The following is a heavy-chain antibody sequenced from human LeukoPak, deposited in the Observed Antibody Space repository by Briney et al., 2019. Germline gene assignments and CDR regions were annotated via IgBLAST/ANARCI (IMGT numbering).Heavy chain of an antibody. D-gene: IGHD6-13*01. J-gene: IGHJ4*02. V-gene: IGHV4-59*12. CDR2: IYYSGST. CDR1: GGSISSYY. CDR3: ARGEQLATD. Sequence: SETLSLTCTVSGGSISSYYWSWIRQPPGKGLEWIGYIYYSGSTNYNPSLKSRVTISVDTSKNQFSLKLSSVTAADTAVYYCARGEQLATDWGQGTLVTVSS.